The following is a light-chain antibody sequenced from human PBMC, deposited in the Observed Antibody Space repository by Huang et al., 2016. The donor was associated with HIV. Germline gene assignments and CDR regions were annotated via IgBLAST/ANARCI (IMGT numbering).Light chain of an antibody. J-gene: IGKJ1*01. CDR2: AAS. CDR3: QKYNSAPWT. CDR1: QGISNF. V-gene: IGKV1-27*01. Sequence: DIQMTQSPSSLSASVGDRVTITCRASQGISNFVAWYQQKPGRVPQLRSSAASTWQYGVPSRFSGSGSGTDFTLTINSLQPEDVATYYCQKYNSAPWTFGQGTKVDIK.